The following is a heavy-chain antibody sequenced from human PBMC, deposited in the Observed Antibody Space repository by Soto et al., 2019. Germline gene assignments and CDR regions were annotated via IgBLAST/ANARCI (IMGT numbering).Heavy chain of an antibody. J-gene: IGHJ6*02. V-gene: IGHV3-7*01. CDR1: GFTFTNYW. Sequence: PGGSLRLSCVASGFTFTNYWMTWVRQAPGKGLEWVANINKDGSEKNYVDSVKGRFTISRDSAHNSVSPQMNSLRAEDTALYYCGRDEVRNGVGVWGQGTTVTVSS. CDR2: INKDGSEK. CDR3: GRDEVRNGVGV.